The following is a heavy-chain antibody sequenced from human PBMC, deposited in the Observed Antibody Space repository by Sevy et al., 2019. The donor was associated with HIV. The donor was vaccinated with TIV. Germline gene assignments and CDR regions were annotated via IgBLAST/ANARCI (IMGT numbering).Heavy chain of an antibody. CDR2: INHSGST. CDR1: GGSFSGYY. D-gene: IGHD6-6*01. Sequence: SETLSLTCAVYGGSFSGYYWSWIRQSPGKGLEWIGEINHSGSTNYNPSLKSRVTISVDTSKNQFSLKLSSVTAADTAVYYCASRIAARPDYYYGMDVWGQGTTVTVSS. J-gene: IGHJ6*02. CDR3: ASRIAARPDYYYGMDV. V-gene: IGHV4-34*01.